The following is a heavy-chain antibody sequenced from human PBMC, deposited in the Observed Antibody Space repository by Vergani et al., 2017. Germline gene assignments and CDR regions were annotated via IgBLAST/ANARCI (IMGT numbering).Heavy chain of an antibody. CDR1: GFTFSSYA. D-gene: IGHD6-19*01. V-gene: IGHV3-23*01. Sequence: EVQLLESGGGLVQPGGSLRLSCAASGFTFSSYAMSWVRQAPGKGLEWVSAISGSGGSTYYAASVQGRFTISRDNSKNTLYLQMNSLRAEDTAVYYCATILRLVHPQVCIDYWGQGTLVTVSS. J-gene: IGHJ4*02. CDR2: ISGSGGST. CDR3: ATILRLVHPQVCIDY.